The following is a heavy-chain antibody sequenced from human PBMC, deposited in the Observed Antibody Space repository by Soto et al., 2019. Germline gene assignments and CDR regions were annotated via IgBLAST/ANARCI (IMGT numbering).Heavy chain of an antibody. CDR2: IMPIFRTP. Sequence: QVQLEQSGPEVKKPGYSVKVSCKASGGTFRNSAISWVRQAPGQGLEWMGGIMPIFRTPDYAQKFQGRVTITADESASTAYMELTGLRSDDTAVYYCARDNDRPQLGGNYYYILDVWGHGTTVTVSS. CDR1: GGTFRNSA. V-gene: IGHV1-69*12. D-gene: IGHD1-1*01. J-gene: IGHJ6*02. CDR3: ARDNDRPQLGGNYYYILDV.